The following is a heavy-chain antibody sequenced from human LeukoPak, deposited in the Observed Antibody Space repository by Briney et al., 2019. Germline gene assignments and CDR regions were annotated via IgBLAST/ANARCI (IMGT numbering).Heavy chain of an antibody. Sequence: GASVKVSCKASGYTFTSYGISWVRQAPGQGLEWMGWISAYNGNTNYAQKLQGRVTMTTDTSTSTAYMELRSLRSDDTAVYYCARDIVVVPAAWEYFDYWGQGTQVTVSS. CDR3: ARDIVVVPAAWEYFDY. J-gene: IGHJ4*02. D-gene: IGHD2-2*01. CDR2: ISAYNGNT. V-gene: IGHV1-18*01. CDR1: GYTFTSYG.